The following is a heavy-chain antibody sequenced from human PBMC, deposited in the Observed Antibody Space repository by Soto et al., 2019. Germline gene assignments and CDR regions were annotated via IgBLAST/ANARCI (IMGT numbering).Heavy chain of an antibody. CDR1: GGTFSSYA. V-gene: IGHV1-69*01. CDR3: GGPSDSSCYRVPVD. CDR2: IIPIFGTA. Sequence: QVQLVQSGAEVKKPGSSVKVSCKASGGTFSSYAISWVRQAPGQGLEWMGGIIPIFGTANYAQKFQGRVTITADESTSKGYMELSRLGSEDTAVYYCGGPSDSSCYRVPVDWGQGTLVTVSS. D-gene: IGHD3-22*01. J-gene: IGHJ4*02.